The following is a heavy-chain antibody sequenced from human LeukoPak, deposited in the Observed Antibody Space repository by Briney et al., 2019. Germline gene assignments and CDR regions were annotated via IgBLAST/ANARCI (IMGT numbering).Heavy chain of an antibody. V-gene: IGHV3-30*03. CDR1: GFTFSSYS. CDR3: AREDGGTTDYYYGMDV. J-gene: IGHJ6*02. Sequence: GGSLRLSCAASGFTFSSYSMNWVRQAPGKGLEWVAVISYDGSNKYYADSVKGRFTISRDNSKNTLYLQMNSLRAEDTAVYYCAREDGGTTDYYYGMDVWGQETTVTVSS. D-gene: IGHD1-7*01. CDR2: ISYDGSNK.